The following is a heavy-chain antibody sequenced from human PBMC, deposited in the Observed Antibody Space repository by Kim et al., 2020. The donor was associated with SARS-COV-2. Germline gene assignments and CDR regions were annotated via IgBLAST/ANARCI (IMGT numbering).Heavy chain of an antibody. Sequence: SETLSLTCTVSGDSFSSSGYYWTWIRQPPGKVLEWIGSISYSGSTYYSPSLRSRITISVDTSKSQFSLKLSSVTAADTAIYYCARRGAVAGNPLFDYWGPGSLVSVSS. CDR3: ARRGAVAGNPLFDY. J-gene: IGHJ4*02. CDR1: GDSFSSSGYY. V-gene: IGHV4-39*01. CDR2: ISYSGST. D-gene: IGHD6-19*01.